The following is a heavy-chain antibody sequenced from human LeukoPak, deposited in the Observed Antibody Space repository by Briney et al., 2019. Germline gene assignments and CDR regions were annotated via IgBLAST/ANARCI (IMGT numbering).Heavy chain of an antibody. CDR3: AKGIWFGEHLMGDAFDI. D-gene: IGHD3-10*01. CDR1: GFTFSSYS. Sequence: PGGSLRLSCEASGFTFSSYSMNWVRKAPGKGLEWISYITTSSGIKHYADSVRGRFTISRDNAKNSLHLQMNSLRAEDTAVYYCAKGIWFGEHLMGDAFDIWGQGTMVTVSS. J-gene: IGHJ3*02. V-gene: IGHV3-48*04. CDR2: ITTSSGIK.